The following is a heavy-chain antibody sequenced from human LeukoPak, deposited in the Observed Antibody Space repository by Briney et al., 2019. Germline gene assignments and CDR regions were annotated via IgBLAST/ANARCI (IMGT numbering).Heavy chain of an antibody. D-gene: IGHD6-19*01. CDR2: IIPIFGTA. Sequence: SVKLSCKASGGTFSSYAISWVRQAPGQGLEWMGGIIPIFGTANYAQKSQGRVTITADESTSTAYMELSSLRSEDTAVYYCARRNDSSGIDYFDYWGQGTLVTVSS. CDR1: GGTFSSYA. CDR3: ARRNDSSGIDYFDY. J-gene: IGHJ4*02. V-gene: IGHV1-69*13.